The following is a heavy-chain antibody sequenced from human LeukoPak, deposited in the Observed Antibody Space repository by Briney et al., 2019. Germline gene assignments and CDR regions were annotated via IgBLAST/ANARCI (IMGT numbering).Heavy chain of an antibody. V-gene: IGHV1-69*13. CDR2: IIPIFGTA. J-gene: IGHJ4*02. CDR3: ARANGMDYDGYLDY. CDR1: GGTFSSYA. Sequence: GASVKVSCKASGGTFSSYAISWVRQAPGQGLEWMGGIIPIFGTANYAQKFQGRVTITADESTSTAYMELSSLRSEDTAVYYCARANGMDYDGYLDYWGQGTLVTVSS. D-gene: IGHD4-17*01.